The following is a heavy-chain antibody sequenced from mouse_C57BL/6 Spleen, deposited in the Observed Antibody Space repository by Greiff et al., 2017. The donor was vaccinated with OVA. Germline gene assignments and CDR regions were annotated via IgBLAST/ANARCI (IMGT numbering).Heavy chain of an antibody. J-gene: IGHJ2*01. V-gene: IGHV1-42*01. CDR3: ARFSDGNYFDY. Sequence: VQLKQSGPELVKPGASVKISCKASGYSFTGYYMNWVKQSPEKSLEWIGEINPSTGGTTYNQKFKAKATLTVDKSSSTAYMQLKSLTSEDSAVYYCARFSDGNYFDYWGQGTTRTVAS. CDR1: GYSFTGYY. CDR2: INPSTGGT. D-gene: IGHD2-1*01.